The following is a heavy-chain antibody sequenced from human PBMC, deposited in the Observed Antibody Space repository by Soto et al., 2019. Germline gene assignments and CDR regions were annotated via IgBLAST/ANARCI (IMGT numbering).Heavy chain of an antibody. D-gene: IGHD3-22*01. CDR3: AKSRYSDSSGDFYDY. J-gene: IGHJ4*02. CDR2: IGGSGRTT. V-gene: IGHV3-23*01. CDR1: AFTFNNYA. Sequence: PXGSLRLSCAASAFTFNNYAMSWVRQAPGKGLEWVSGIGGSGRTTYYADSVKGRFTISRDNSNNTLFLQMNSPRAEDTAVYYCAKSRYSDSSGDFYDYWGQGTLVTVSS.